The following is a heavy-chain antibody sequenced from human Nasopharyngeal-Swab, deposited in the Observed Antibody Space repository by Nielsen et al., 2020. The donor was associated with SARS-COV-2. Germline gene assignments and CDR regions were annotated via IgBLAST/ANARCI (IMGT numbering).Heavy chain of an antibody. J-gene: IGHJ4*02. D-gene: IGHD6-13*01. Sequence: LRLSCTFSGGSIRSGDYYWSCIRQPPGKGLAWILYIYYSGSTYYNPSLKSRVTISIDTSKSQFSLKLSSVTAADTAVYYCAREVIAAAGFDYWGQGTLVTVSS. CDR3: AREVIAAAGFDY. CDR2: IYYSGST. V-gene: IGHV4-30-4*01. CDR1: GGSIRSGDYY.